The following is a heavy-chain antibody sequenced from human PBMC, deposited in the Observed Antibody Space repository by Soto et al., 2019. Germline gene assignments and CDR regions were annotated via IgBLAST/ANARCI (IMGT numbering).Heavy chain of an antibody. CDR2: LSGSGDST. D-gene: IGHD3-3*01. V-gene: IGHV3-23*01. CDR1: GFPFATYS. J-gene: IGHJ4*02. CDR3: AKVGDYDFWSGCPYFDD. Sequence: PGGSPSLSCVFSGFPFATYSMSLVRPAPGKGLEWVSGLSGSGDSTYYADSVKGRFTISRDNSKNTVYLQMDSLSAEDTAIYYCAKVGDYDFWSGCPYFDDWGQGTLVTGSS.